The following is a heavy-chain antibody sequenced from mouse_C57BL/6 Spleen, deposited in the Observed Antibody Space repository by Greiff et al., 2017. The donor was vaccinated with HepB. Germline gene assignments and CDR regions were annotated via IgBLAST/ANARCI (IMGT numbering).Heavy chain of an antibody. J-gene: IGHJ4*01. Sequence: QVQLKQSGPELVKPGASVKISCKASGYAFSSSWMNWVKQRPGKGLEWIGRIYPGDGDTNYNGKFKGKATLTADKSSSTAYMQLSSLTSENSAVYFCASPITVYAMDYWGQGTSVTVSS. V-gene: IGHV1-82*01. CDR2: IYPGDGDT. D-gene: IGHD1-2*01. CDR1: GYAFSSSW. CDR3: ASPITVYAMDY.